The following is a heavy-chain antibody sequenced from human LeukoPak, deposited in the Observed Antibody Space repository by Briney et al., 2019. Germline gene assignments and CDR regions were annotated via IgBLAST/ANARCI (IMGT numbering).Heavy chain of an antibody. CDR1: GFTFSSYA. J-gene: IGHJ4*02. V-gene: IGHV3-23*01. D-gene: IGHD3-10*01. CDR3: AKLLWFGDQPLDY. Sequence: GGSLRLSCVASGFTFSSYAMSWVRQAPGKGLEWVSAISGSGGSTYYADSVKGRFTISRDNSKNTLYLQMNSLRAEDTAVYYCAKLLWFGDQPLDYWGQGTLVTVSS. CDR2: ISGSGGST.